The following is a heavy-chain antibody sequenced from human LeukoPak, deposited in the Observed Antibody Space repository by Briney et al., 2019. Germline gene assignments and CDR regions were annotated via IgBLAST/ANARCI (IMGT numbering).Heavy chain of an antibody. CDR2: INHSGST. CDR1: GGSFSGYY. D-gene: IGHD6-19*01. V-gene: IGHV4-34*01. J-gene: IGHJ4*02. Sequence: SETLSLTCAVHGGSFSGYYWSWIRQPPGKGLEWIGEINHSGSTNYNPSLKSRVTISVDTSKNQFSLKLSSVTAADTAVYYCARQWLVAPYYFDYWGQGTLVTVSS. CDR3: ARQWLVAPYYFDY.